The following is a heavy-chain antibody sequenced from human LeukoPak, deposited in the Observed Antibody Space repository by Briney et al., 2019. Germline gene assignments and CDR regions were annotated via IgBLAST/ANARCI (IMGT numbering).Heavy chain of an antibody. J-gene: IGHJ4*02. CDR2: IGSVVSTI. V-gene: IGHV3-11*01. CDR3: ARADSSRHYFNY. CDR1: GFTFGDYS. Sequence: GGSLRLSCAASGFTFGDYSLTWLRQAPGKGLECLSYIGSVVSTIYYADSVKGRFTISRDNAKNSLYLQMNSVRAEDTAVYYCARADSSRHYFNYWGRGTLVTVSS. D-gene: IGHD3/OR15-3a*01.